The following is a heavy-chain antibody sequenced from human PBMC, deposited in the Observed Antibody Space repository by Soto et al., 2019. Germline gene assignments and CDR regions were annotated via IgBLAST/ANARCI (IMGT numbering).Heavy chain of an antibody. CDR2: ISPFGGAT. CDR1: GDSVSNDY. Sequence: ASVKVSCKASGDSVSNDYLHWVRQAPGQGFEWLGLISPFGGATAYAQRFKGRVTVTMDKSSTTFYLELSSLRSDDTAVYFCAKGRGGKTVANFVMDVFGQRVPVTFCS. CDR3: AKGRGGKTVANFVMDV. D-gene: IGHD3-16*01. J-gene: IGHJ6*02. V-gene: IGHV1-46*01.